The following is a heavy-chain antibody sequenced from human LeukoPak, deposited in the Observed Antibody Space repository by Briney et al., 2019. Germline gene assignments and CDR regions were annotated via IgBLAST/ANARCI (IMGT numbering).Heavy chain of an antibody. CDR3: ARVKDYIAAFDP. V-gene: IGHV1-69*05. Sequence: GSSVKVSRKASGGTFSSYAISWVRQAPGQGLEWMGGIIPIFGTANYAQKFQGRVTITTDESTSTAYMELSSLRSEDTAVYYCARVKDYIAAFDPWGQGTLVTVSS. D-gene: IGHD6-6*01. CDR2: IIPIFGTA. J-gene: IGHJ5*02. CDR1: GGTFSSYA.